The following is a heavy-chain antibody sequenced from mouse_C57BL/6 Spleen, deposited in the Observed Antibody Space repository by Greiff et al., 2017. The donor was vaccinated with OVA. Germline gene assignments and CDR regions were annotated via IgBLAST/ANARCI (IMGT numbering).Heavy chain of an antibody. J-gene: IGHJ4*01. V-gene: IGHV1-50*01. CDR2: IDPSDSYT. D-gene: IGHD4-1*01. CDR1: GYTFTSYW. CDR3: ARTRLTGMDY. Sequence: QVQLQQPGAELVKPGASVKLSCKASGYTFTSYWMQWVKQRPGQGLEWIGEIDPSDSYTNYNQKFKGKATLTVDTSSSTAYMQLSSLTSEDSAVYYCARTRLTGMDYWGQGTSVTVSS.